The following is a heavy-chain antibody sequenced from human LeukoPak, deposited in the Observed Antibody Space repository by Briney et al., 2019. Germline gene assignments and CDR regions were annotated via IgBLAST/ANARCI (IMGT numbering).Heavy chain of an antibody. V-gene: IGHV3-30*18. Sequence: PGGSLRLSCAASGFTFSSYGMPWVRQAPGKGLEWVAVISYDGSNKYYADSVKGRFTISRDNSKNTLYLQMNSLRAEDTAVYYCAKDLDIVLMVYAMDYWGQGTPVTVSS. J-gene: IGHJ4*02. D-gene: IGHD2-8*01. CDR2: ISYDGSNK. CDR1: GFTFSSYG. CDR3: AKDLDIVLMVYAMDY.